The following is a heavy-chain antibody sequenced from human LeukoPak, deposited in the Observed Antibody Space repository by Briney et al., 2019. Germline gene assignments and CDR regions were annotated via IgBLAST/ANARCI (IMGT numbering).Heavy chain of an antibody. Sequence: SQTLSLTCAIYGGSVSSNSASWNWIRQSPTRGLEWLGRTYYRSNWNSDYAISVKSRITINPDTSMNQFSLHLKSVTPEDTAVYYCARDPDSSYEWGPFDPWGQGTLVTVSS. D-gene: IGHD6-6*01. CDR3: ARDPDSSYEWGPFDP. V-gene: IGHV6-1*01. CDR2: TYYRSNWNS. CDR1: GGSVSSNSAS. J-gene: IGHJ5*02.